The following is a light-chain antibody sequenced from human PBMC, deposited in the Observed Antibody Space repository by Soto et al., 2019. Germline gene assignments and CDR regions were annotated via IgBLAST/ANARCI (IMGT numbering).Light chain of an antibody. CDR2: KTS. J-gene: IGKJ1*01. Sequence: DIHMTQSPSTLSASVGDRVTITCRASQSISIWLAWYQQKPGKAPNLLIYKTSSLETGVPSRFSGSGSGKEFTLTISSLQPDDFATYYCQHWNDYSWTFGQGTKLEVK. CDR1: QSISIW. V-gene: IGKV1-5*03. CDR3: QHWNDYSWT.